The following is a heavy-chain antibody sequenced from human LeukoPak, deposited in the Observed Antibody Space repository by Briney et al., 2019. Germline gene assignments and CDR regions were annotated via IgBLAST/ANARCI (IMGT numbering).Heavy chain of an antibody. CDR2: ISSSSSYI. CDR3: ARHNSATGYFDY. V-gene: IGHV3-21*01. J-gene: IGHJ4*02. D-gene: IGHD2/OR15-2a*01. CDR1: GFTFSSYS. Sequence: GGSLRLSCAASGFTFSSYSMNWVRQAPGKGLEWVSSISSSSSYIYYADSVKGRFTISRDNAKNTLYLQMNSLRAEDTAVYYCARHNSATGYFDYWGQGTLVTVSS.